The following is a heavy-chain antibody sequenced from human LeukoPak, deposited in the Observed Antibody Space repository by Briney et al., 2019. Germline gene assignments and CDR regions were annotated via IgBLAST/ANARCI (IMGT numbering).Heavy chain of an antibody. V-gene: IGHV1-8*01. CDR1: GYTFTSYD. Sequence: ASVKVSCKASGYTFTSYDINWVRQATGQGLEWMGWMNPNSGNTGYAQKFQGRVTMTRNTSISTAYMELSSLRSEDTAVYYCARGARIQLWFERGLGFDPWGQGTLVIVSS. D-gene: IGHD5-18*01. CDR3: ARGARIQLWFERGLGFDP. J-gene: IGHJ5*02. CDR2: MNPNSGNT.